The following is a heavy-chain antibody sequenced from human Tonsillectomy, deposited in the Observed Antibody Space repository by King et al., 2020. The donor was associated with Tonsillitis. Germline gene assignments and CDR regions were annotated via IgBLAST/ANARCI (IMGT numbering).Heavy chain of an antibody. CDR3: AKGHAGSGSTVTTSFDS. D-gene: IGHD4-17*01. CDR1: GFTFYNYA. CDR2: VSGSGGGI. J-gene: IGHJ4*02. V-gene: IGHV3-23*01. Sequence: VQLLESGGGLVQPGGSLRLSCVASGFTFYNYAMNWVRQAPGTGLEWVSGVSGSGGGISYADSVRGRFTISRVNPKNTLYLQMSCLRAEDTAVYYCAKGHAGSGSTVTTSFDSWGQGTLVSVSS.